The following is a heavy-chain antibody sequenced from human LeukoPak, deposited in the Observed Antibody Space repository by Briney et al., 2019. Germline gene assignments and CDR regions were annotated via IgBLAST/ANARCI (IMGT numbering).Heavy chain of an antibody. CDR3: ARSSTGWSVDF. J-gene: IGHJ4*02. CDR2: IDSNGGCT. Sequence: GASVKVSCKASGYTFIHYGVSWVRQAPGQGLEWMGWIDSNGGCTLYAQSLQGRVTLTTDTSTSTLYMELRTLRSDDTAVYYCARSSTGWSVDFWGQGTLVTVSS. CDR1: GYTFIHYG. D-gene: IGHD6-19*01. V-gene: IGHV1-18*01.